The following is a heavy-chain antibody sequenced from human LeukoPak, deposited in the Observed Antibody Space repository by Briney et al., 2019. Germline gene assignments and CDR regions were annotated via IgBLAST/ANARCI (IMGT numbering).Heavy chain of an antibody. D-gene: IGHD3-10*01. V-gene: IGHV3-23*01. CDR2: ISGSGTTT. J-gene: IGHJ4*02. CDR3: AKAGHYGSGSYYSDY. CDR1: GFIFSSYA. Sequence: PGGSLRLSCAASGFIFSSYAMTWVREAPGRGLEWLSTISGSGTTTYYVDSVKGRFTVSRDNSKNTLYLQMSSLRAGDTAVYYCAKAGHYGSGSYYSDYWGRGTLDTVSP.